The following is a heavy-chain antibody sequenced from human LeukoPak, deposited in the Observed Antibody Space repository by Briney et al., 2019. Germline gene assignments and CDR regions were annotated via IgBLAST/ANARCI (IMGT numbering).Heavy chain of an antibody. Sequence: GGSLRLSCAASGFTFSSYAMSWVRQAPGKGLEWVSAISGSGGSTYYADSVKGRFTISRDNSKNTLYLQMNSLRAEDTAVYYCASHDFGLRGYFDYWGQGTLVTVSS. J-gene: IGHJ4*02. V-gene: IGHV3-23*01. CDR2: ISGSGGST. D-gene: IGHD3-3*01. CDR1: GFTFSSYA. CDR3: ASHDFGLRGYFDY.